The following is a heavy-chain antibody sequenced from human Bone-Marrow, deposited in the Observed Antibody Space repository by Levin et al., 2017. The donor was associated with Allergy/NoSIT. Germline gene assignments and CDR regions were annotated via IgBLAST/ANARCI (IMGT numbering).Heavy chain of an antibody. V-gene: IGHV4-30-2*01. D-gene: IGHD3-22*01. CDR1: GGSISSGGYS. Sequence: SETLSLTCAVSGGSISSGGYSWSWIRQPPGKGLEWIGYIYHSGSTYYNPSLKSRVTISVDRSKNQFSLKLSSVTAADTAVYYCASITMSHHDAFDIWGQGTMVTVSS. CDR3: ASITMSHHDAFDI. J-gene: IGHJ3*02. CDR2: IYHSGST.